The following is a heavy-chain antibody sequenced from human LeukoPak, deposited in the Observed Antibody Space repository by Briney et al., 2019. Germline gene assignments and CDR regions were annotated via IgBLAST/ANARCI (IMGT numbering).Heavy chain of an antibody. V-gene: IGHV4-34*01. CDR2: INYSGST. CDR3: ARSPVTGITGTTGDY. CDR1: GGSFSGYY. J-gene: IGHJ4*02. Sequence: SETLSLTCAVYGGSFSGYYWSWIRQPPGKGLEWIGEINYSGSTNYNPSLKSRVTISVDTSKNQFSLKLSSVTAADTAVYYCARSPVTGITGTTGDYWGQGTLVTVSS. D-gene: IGHD1-7*01.